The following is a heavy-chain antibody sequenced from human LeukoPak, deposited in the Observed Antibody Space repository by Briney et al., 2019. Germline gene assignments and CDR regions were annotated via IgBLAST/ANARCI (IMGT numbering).Heavy chain of an antibody. D-gene: IGHD3-3*01. CDR1: GGTFSSYA. J-gene: IGHJ6*03. CDR2: IIPIFGTA. CDR3: ARAHTTYYDFWSGLPFYYYYYMDV. V-gene: IGHV1-69*05. Sequence: ASVNVSCNASGGTFSSYAISWVRQAPGQGLEWMGGIIPIFGTANYAQKFQGRVTITTDESTSTAYMELSSLRSEDTAVYYCARAHTTYYDFWSGLPFYYYYYMDVWGKGNTDSLSS.